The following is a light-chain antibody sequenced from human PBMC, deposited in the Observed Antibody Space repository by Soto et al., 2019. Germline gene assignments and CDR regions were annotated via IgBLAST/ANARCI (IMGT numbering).Light chain of an antibody. CDR3: QQYNSYSRGFT. CDR2: KAS. V-gene: IGKV1-5*03. J-gene: IGKJ3*01. CDR1: QSISSW. Sequence: DIQMTQSPSTLSASVGDRVTITCRASQSISSWLAWYQQKPGKAPKLLIYKASSLESGVPSRFSGSGSGTEFTLTISILQPDDFATYYCQQYNSYSRGFTFGPGTKVDIK.